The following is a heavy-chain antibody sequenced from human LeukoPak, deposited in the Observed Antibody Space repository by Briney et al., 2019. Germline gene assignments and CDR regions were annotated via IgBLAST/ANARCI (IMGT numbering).Heavy chain of an antibody. CDR1: GGTFSSYA. J-gene: IGHJ4*02. CDR3: ARDTTMVRGVIITGFDY. D-gene: IGHD3-10*01. V-gene: IGHV1-69*13. CDR2: IIPIFGTA. Sequence: SVKVSCKASGGTFSSYAISWVRQAPGQGLEWMGGIIPIFGTANYAQKFQGRVTITADESTSTAYMELSSLRSEDMAVYYCARDTTMVRGVIITGFDYWGQGTLVTVSS.